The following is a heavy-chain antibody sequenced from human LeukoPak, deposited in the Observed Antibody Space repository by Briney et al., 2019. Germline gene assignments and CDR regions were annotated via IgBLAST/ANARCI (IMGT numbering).Heavy chain of an antibody. Sequence: ASVKVSCKASGYTFTSYYMHWVRQAPGQGLEWMGIINPSGGSTSYAQKFQGRVTITADESTSTAYMEPSSLRSEDTAVYYCARVVVPAANTPYYYYGMDVWGQGTTVTVSS. D-gene: IGHD2-2*01. CDR2: INPSGGST. CDR3: ARVVVPAANTPYYYYGMDV. J-gene: IGHJ6*02. CDR1: GYTFTSYY. V-gene: IGHV1-46*01.